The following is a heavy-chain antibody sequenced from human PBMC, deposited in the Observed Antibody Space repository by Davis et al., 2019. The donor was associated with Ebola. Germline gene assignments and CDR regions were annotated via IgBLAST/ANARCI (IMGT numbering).Heavy chain of an antibody. J-gene: IGHJ4*02. CDR1: GFTFSSYD. CDR3: AKQGGSSGWYYFDY. D-gene: IGHD6-19*01. V-gene: IGHV3-23*01. CDR2: ISGSGDST. Sequence: GGSLRLSCAASGFTFSSYDMSWVRQAPGKGLEWVSTISGSGDSTYYADSVKGRLTISRDNSKNTLYLQMSSLRAEDTAIYYCAKQGGSSGWYYFDYWGQGTLVTVSS.